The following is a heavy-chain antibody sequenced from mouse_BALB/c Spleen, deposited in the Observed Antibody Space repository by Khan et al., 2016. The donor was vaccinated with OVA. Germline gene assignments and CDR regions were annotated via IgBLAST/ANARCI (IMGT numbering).Heavy chain of an antibody. V-gene: IGHV1S41*01. J-gene: IGHJ4*01. Sequence: DLVKPGASVELSCKASGYTFTSYWINWIKQRPGQGLEWIGRIAPGNSNTYYNEMFKGKATLTVDTSSSTAYIQLSSLSSEDSAVYFCARENYYGRTCYSMDQWCQGTSVTVAS. CDR3: ARENYYGRTCYSMDQ. CDR1: GYTFTSYW. CDR2: IAPGNSNT. D-gene: IGHD1-1*01.